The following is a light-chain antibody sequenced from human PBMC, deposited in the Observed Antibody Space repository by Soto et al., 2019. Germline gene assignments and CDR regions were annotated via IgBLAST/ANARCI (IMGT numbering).Light chain of an antibody. CDR1: QSVSSY. CDR2: DAS. CDR3: HQRSNWPST. J-gene: IGKJ4*01. Sequence: EIVLTQSPATLSLSPGERATLSCRASQSVSSYLAWYQQKPGQAPRLLIYDASNRATGIPARFSGRGSGTDFTLTISSLEPEDFAVYYCHQRSNWPSTFGGGTKVEIK. V-gene: IGKV3-11*01.